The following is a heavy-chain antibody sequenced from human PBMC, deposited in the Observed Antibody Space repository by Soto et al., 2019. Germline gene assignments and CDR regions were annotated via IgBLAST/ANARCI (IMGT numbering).Heavy chain of an antibody. J-gene: IGHJ4*02. CDR1: GVSISNYY. V-gene: IGHV4-59*01. CDR3: ARDHPHSYGVYYFDY. CDR2: IYSSGST. Sequence: PSETLSLTCTVSGVSISNYYWNWIRQSPGKGLEWIGYIYSSGSTHYNPSLQNRVTISIDTSKNQVSLKVNSVTAADTAVYYCARDHPHSYGVYYFDYWGQETPVTVSS. D-gene: IGHD5-18*01.